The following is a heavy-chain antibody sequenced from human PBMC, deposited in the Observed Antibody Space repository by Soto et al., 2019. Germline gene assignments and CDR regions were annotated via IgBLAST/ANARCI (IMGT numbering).Heavy chain of an antibody. CDR3: ARDTVYYYSSCSIFDY. V-gene: IGHV1-18*04. Sequence: QVQLVQSGAEVKKPGASVKVSCKASGYTFTSYGISWVRQAHGQGLERMGWISAYNGNTNYAQKLHGRVTMTTDTSTSTAYMGLRRLRSDDTGVYYCARDTVYYYSSCSIFDYWGQGTLGTGSS. D-gene: IGHD3-22*01. CDR1: GYTFTSYG. CDR2: ISAYNGNT. J-gene: IGHJ4*02.